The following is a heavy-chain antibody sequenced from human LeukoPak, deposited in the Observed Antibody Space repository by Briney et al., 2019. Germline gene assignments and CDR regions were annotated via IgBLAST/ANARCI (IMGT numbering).Heavy chain of an antibody. CDR3: ARAPSLYYDSSGYYGEAFDI. CDR2: IIPILGIA. Sequence: ASVKVSCKASGGSFSDYSISWVRQAPGQGLEWMGRIIPILGIANYAQKFQGRVTITADKSTSTAYMELSSLRSEDTAVYYCARAPSLYYDSSGYYGEAFDIWGQGTMVTVSS. V-gene: IGHV1-69*04. D-gene: IGHD3-22*01. J-gene: IGHJ3*02. CDR1: GGSFSDYS.